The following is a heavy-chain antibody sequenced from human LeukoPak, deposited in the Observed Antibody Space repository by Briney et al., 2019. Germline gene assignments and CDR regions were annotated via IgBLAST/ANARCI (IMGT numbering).Heavy chain of an antibody. CDR3: ARRFVGDSSSWGASDI. Sequence: PSETLSLTCTVSGGSISPYYWSWIRQPPGKGLEWIGYIFYSGSTNYNSSLRSRVTISVDTSKNQFSLKLSSVTAADTAVYYCARRFVGDSSSWGASDIWGQGTMVTVSS. CDR2: IFYSGST. D-gene: IGHD6-13*01. J-gene: IGHJ3*02. V-gene: IGHV4-59*08. CDR1: GGSISPYY.